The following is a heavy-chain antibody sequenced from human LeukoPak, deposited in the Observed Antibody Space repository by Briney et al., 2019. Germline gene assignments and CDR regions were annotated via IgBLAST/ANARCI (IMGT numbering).Heavy chain of an antibody. J-gene: IGHJ5*02. CDR3: AREVYGSGKSWFDP. CDR2: IKEDGSEK. CDR1: GFTFSRQW. D-gene: IGHD3-10*01. Sequence: GGSLRLSCAASGFTFSRQWMTWVRQAPGKGLEWVANIKEDGSEKYYVDSVKGRFTISRDNAKNSLYLQMNSLRAEDTSVYYCAREVYGSGKSWFDPWGQGTLVIVSS. V-gene: IGHV3-7*01.